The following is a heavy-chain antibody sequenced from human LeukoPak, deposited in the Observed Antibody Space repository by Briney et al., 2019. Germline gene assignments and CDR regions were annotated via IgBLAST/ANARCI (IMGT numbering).Heavy chain of an antibody. J-gene: IGHJ6*02. D-gene: IGHD5-12*01. CDR1: GASISSYY. CDR2: VYHSGST. V-gene: IGHV4-59*08. CDR3: ARGGSGYDSFYYYGMDV. Sequence: SETLSLTCTVSGASISSYYWSWIRQPPGKGLEWIGYVYHSGSTNYNPSLKSRVSISVDTSKNQFSPNLSSVTAADTAVYYCARGGSGYDSFYYYGMDVWGQGTTVTVSS.